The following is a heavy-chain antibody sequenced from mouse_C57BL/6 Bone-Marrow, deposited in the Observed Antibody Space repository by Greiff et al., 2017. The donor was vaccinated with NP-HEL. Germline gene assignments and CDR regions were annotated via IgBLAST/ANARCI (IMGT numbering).Heavy chain of an antibody. V-gene: IGHV14-3*01. D-gene: IGHD2-4*01. CDR3: ARSDYDRAWFAY. CDR1: GFNIKNTY. Sequence: EVQRVESVAELVRPGASVKLSCTASGFNIKNTYMHWVKQRPEQGLEWIGRIDPANGNTKYAPKFQGKATITADTSSNTAYLQLSSLTSEDTAIYYCARSDYDRAWFAYWGQGTLVTVSA. CDR2: IDPANGNT. J-gene: IGHJ3*01.